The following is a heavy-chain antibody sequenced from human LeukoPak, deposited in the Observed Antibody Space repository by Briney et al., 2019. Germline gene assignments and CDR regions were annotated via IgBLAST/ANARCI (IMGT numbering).Heavy chain of an antibody. Sequence: SHTVSLTCTVSGGSISSGGYFWRWIRQQPAKVLEWNGYFYYSGSPYYNPSLKSRVTISVGTSKNQFSLKLSSVTAADTAVYYCARAGSDGDFWSGYLDYWGQGTLVTVSS. J-gene: IGHJ4*02. CDR3: ARAGSDGDFWSGYLDY. CDR2: FYYSGSP. V-gene: IGHV4-31*03. CDR1: GGSISSGGYF. D-gene: IGHD3-3*01.